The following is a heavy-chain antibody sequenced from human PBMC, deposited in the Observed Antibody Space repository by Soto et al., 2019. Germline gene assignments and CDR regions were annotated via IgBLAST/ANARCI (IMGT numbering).Heavy chain of an antibody. D-gene: IGHD3-3*01. V-gene: IGHV3-48*02. Sequence: PVGSLRLSCAASGFTFSRYSMNWVRQAPGKGLEWVSYISGSTSTIYYAGSVKGRFTISRDNAKKSLYLQMNSLRDEDTAVYYCARGHDDDFWSGNFFDYWGQGTLVTVSS. CDR3: ARGHDDDFWSGNFFDY. CDR2: ISGSTSTI. J-gene: IGHJ4*02. CDR1: GFTFSRYS.